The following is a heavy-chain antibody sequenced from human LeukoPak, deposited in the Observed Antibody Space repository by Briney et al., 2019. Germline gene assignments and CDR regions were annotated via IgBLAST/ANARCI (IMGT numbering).Heavy chain of an antibody. CDR3: ARVSDEWDLRVFDY. V-gene: IGHV4-38-2*02. CDR2: IYHSGST. Sequence: SETLSLTCTVSGYSISSGYYWGWIRQPPGKGLEWTGSIYHSGSTCYNPSLKSRVTISVDTSKNQFSLKLSSVTAADTAVYYCARVSDEWDLRVFDYWGQGTLVTVSS. D-gene: IGHD1-26*01. J-gene: IGHJ4*02. CDR1: GYSISSGYY.